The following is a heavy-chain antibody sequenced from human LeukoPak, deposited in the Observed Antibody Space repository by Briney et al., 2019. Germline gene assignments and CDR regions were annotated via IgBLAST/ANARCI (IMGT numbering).Heavy chain of an antibody. CDR3: ARGTGGAAAADFDP. J-gene: IGHJ5*02. CDR1: GGSISSRGYY. Sequence: SETLSLTCTVSGGSISSRGYYWSWIRQHPGKGLEWIGFIYYSGTTYYNPSLKSRATISVDTSKNHFSLKLICVTDADTAMYYCARGTGGAAAADFDPWGQGTLVTVSS. V-gene: IGHV4-31*03. CDR2: IYYSGTT. D-gene: IGHD6-13*01.